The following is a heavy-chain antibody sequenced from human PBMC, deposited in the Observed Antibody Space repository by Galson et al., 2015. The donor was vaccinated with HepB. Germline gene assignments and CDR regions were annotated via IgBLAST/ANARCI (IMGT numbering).Heavy chain of an antibody. CDR2: ISAYNGNT. V-gene: IGHV1-18*04. CDR1: DYTFTNFG. Sequence: SVKVSCKASDYTFTNFGTSWVRQAPGQGLEWMGWISAYNGNTDYAQNLQGRVTMTTDTSTSTAYMVLRSLRSDDTAVYYCARARYSTSPPDYWGQGTLVTVSS. J-gene: IGHJ4*02. D-gene: IGHD2-2*01. CDR3: ARARYSTSPPDY.